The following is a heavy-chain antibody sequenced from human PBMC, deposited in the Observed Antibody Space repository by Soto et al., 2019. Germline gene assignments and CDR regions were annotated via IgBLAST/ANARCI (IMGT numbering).Heavy chain of an antibody. CDR2: IKQDGSEK. Sequence: LRLSCAASGFIFSNFWMSWVRQAPGKGLEWVANIKQDGSEKYYVDSVKGRFTISRDNAKNSLYLQMNSLRAEDTAVYYCARNTSGWFYYCDYWGQGTLVTVAS. CDR1: GFIFSNFW. V-gene: IGHV3-7*03. J-gene: IGHJ4*02. D-gene: IGHD6-19*01. CDR3: ARNTSGWFYYCDY.